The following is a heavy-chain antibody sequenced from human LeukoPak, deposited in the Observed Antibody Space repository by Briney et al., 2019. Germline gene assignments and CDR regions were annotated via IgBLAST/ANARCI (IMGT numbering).Heavy chain of an antibody. V-gene: IGHV3-23*01. CDR3: ATMPPSGAHNSLDH. Sequence: GGSLRLSCAASGFTFSSYAMSWVRQAPGKGLEWVSGVSGSGGSTYYADSVKGRFTISRDNSKNTLYLQMNSLGAEDTAVYYCATMPPSGAHNSLDHWGQGTLVTVSS. CDR1: GFTFSSYA. CDR2: VSGSGGST. D-gene: IGHD2-2*01. J-gene: IGHJ4*02.